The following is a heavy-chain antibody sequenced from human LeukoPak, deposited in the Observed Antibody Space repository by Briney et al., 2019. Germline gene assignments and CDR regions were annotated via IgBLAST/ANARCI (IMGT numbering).Heavy chain of an antibody. CDR2: ISSSSSTI. CDR1: GFTFSSYS. D-gene: IGHD4-17*01. V-gene: IGHV3-48*04. J-gene: IGHJ6*02. CDR3: AKDRPYYGDYLYYYYGMDV. Sequence: GGSLRLSCAASGFTFSSYSMNWVRQAPGKGLEWVSYISSSSSTIYYADSVKGRFTISRDNAKNSLYLQMNSLRAEDTAVYYCAKDRPYYGDYLYYYYGMDVWGQGTTVIVSS.